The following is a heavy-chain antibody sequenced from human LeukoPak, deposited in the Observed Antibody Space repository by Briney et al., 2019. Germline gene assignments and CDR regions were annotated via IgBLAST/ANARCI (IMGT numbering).Heavy chain of an antibody. D-gene: IGHD3-22*01. CDR3: ARDVRIYYYDSSPDY. CDR2: IGHDGRKT. Sequence: GGSLRLSCAASGFIFNSYGMHWVRQAPGKGLDWVAYIGHDGRKTYYADSVKGRFTISRDSSKNTLNLQMNSLRAEGTAVYYCARDVRIYYYDSSPDYWGQGALVTVSS. V-gene: IGHV3-30*02. CDR1: GFIFNSYG. J-gene: IGHJ4*02.